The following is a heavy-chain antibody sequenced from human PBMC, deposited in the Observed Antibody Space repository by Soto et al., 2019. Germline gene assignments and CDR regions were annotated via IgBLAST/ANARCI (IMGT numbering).Heavy chain of an antibody. Sequence: QVQLVQSGAEVKKPGSSVKVSCKASGGTFSSYAISWVRQAPGQGLEWMGGIIPIPGTANYAQKFQGRVTITDDESTSTAYMELSSLRSEDTAVYYCARSQGSSTSLEIYYYYYYGMDVWGQGTAVTVSS. D-gene: IGHD2-2*01. CDR1: GGTFSSYA. V-gene: IGHV1-69*01. CDR3: ARSQGSSTSLEIYYYYYYGMDV. J-gene: IGHJ6*02. CDR2: IIPIPGTA.